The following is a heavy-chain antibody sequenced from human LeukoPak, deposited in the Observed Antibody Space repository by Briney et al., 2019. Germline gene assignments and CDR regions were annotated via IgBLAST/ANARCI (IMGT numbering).Heavy chain of an antibody. CDR3: ATPGGHYYDSSGYSGFDY. CDR1: GYTFTGYY. Sequence: ASVKVSCKASGYTFTGYYMHWVRQAPGQGLEWMGWINPNSGGTNYAQKFQVRVTMTRDTSISTAYMELSRLRSDDTAVYYCATPGGHYYDSSGYSGFDYWGQGTLVTVSS. V-gene: IGHV1-2*02. J-gene: IGHJ4*02. D-gene: IGHD3-22*01. CDR2: INPNSGGT.